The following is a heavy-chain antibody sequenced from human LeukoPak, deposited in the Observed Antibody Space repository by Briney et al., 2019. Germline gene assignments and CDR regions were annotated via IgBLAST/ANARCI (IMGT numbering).Heavy chain of an antibody. V-gene: IGHV3-30*02. CDR1: GFTFSSYG. J-gene: IGHJ6*03. CDR3: AKAGRGGEDYYYMDV. D-gene: IGHD2-21*01. Sequence: GGSLRLSCAASGFTFSSYGMHWVRQAPGKGLEWVAFIRYDGSNKYYADSVKGRFTISRDNSKNTLYLQMNSLRAEDTAVYYCAKAGRGGEDYYYMDVWGKGTTVTVSS. CDR2: IRYDGSNK.